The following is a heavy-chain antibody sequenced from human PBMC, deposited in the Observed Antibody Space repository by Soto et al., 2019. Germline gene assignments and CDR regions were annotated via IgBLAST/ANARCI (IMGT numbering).Heavy chain of an antibody. Sequence: GGSLRLSCAASGFTFSAYSMNWVPQAPGKGLEWVSAISTSSSYIYYADSVKGRFTISRDNAKKSLYLQMNSLRAEDTAVYYCARVGAVAITRNFDFWGHGTLVTVSS. CDR1: GFTFSAYS. J-gene: IGHJ4*01. V-gene: IGHV3-21*01. CDR3: ARVGAVAITRNFDF. CDR2: ISTSSSYI. D-gene: IGHD6-19*01.